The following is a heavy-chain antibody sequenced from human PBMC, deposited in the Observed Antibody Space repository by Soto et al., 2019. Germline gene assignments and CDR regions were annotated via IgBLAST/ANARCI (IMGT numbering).Heavy chain of an antibody. J-gene: IGHJ3*02. D-gene: IGHD3-10*01. CDR1: GYSFTSYW. CDR3: ARSGYGSGPNDAFDI. V-gene: IGHV5-10-1*01. CDR2: IDPSDSYT. Sequence: GESLKISCKGSGYSFTSYWISWVRQMPGKGLEWMGRIDPSDSYTNYSPSFQGHVTISADKSISTAYLQWSSLKASDTAMYYCARSGYGSGPNDAFDIWGQGTMVTVSS.